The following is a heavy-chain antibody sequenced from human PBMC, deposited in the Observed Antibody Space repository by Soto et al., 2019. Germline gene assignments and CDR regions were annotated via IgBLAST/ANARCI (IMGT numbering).Heavy chain of an antibody. CDR3: ARSGNNWFDP. CDR1: GDSISSYY. CDR2: IYYTGNT. J-gene: IGHJ5*02. Sequence: QVQLQRSGPGLVKPSETLSLTCTVSGDSISSYYWSWIRQPPGKGLEWIGYIYYTGNTNYNPSLKSRVTISLDTSRTHFSLKLTSVTPADTAVYYCARSGNNWFDPWDQGTLVTVSS. V-gene: IGHV4-59*01.